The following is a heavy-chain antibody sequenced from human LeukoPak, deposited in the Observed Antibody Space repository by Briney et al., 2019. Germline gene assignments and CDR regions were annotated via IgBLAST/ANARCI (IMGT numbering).Heavy chain of an antibody. CDR1: GFTFDDYA. V-gene: IGHV3-9*03. CDR3: AKDSGSGGFGAFDI. J-gene: IGHJ3*02. D-gene: IGHD3-16*01. CDR2: ISWNSGII. Sequence: GGSLRLSCAASGFTFDDYAMHWVRQAPGKGLEWVSGISWNSGIIGYADSVKGRFTISRDNAKNSLYLQMNSLRTEDMALYYCAKDSGSGGFGAFDIWGQGTMVTVSS.